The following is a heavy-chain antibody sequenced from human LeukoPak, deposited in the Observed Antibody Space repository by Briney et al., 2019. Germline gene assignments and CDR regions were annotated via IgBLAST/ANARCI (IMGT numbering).Heavy chain of an antibody. V-gene: IGHV4-34*01. Sequence: PSETLSLTCAVYGGSFSGYYWSWIRQPPGKGLEGIGEINHSGSTNYNPSLKSRVTISVDTSKNQFSLKLSSVTAADTAVYYCARVGATYYFDYWGQGTLVTVSS. J-gene: IGHJ4*02. CDR2: INHSGST. CDR1: GGSFSGYY. CDR3: ARVGATYYFDY. D-gene: IGHD1-26*01.